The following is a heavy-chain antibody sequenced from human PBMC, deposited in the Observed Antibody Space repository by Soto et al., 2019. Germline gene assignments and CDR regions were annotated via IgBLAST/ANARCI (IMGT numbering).Heavy chain of an antibody. CDR1: GFSLSTSGVG. D-gene: IGHD1-7*01. V-gene: IGHV2-5*02. CDR3: AHRPRYNWNYVVWSDT. Sequence: QITLKESGPTLVKRTQTLTLTCTFSGFSLSTSGVGVGWSRQPPGKALEWLALIYWDDDKRYSPSLKSRLTITKDTSKNQVVLTMTNMDPVDTATYYCAHRPRYNWNYVVWSDTWGQGTLVTVSS. J-gene: IGHJ5*02. CDR2: IYWDDDK.